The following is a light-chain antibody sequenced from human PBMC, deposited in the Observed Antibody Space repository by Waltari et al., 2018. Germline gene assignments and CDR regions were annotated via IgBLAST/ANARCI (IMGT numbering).Light chain of an antibody. Sequence: EIVLTQSTATLSLSPGEGANNACRASQSVSSQLVWYQQKRGQAPRLLIYDASNRATGIPARFSGSGSGTDFTLTISSLEPEDFAVYYCQQCNNSPPTFGQGTKVEIK. CDR1: QSVSSQ. CDR3: QQCNNSPPT. V-gene: IGKV3-11*01. CDR2: DAS. J-gene: IGKJ1*01.